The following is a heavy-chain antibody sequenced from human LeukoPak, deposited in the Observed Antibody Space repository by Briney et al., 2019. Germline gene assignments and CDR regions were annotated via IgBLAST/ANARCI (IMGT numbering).Heavy chain of an antibody. CDR1: GGSISSYY. CDR2: IYYSGST. CDR3: ARGKDSNYSYYYYYYYMDV. J-gene: IGHJ6*03. D-gene: IGHD4-11*01. Sequence: SETLSLTCTVSGGSISSYYWSWIRQPPGKGLECIGYIYYSGSTNYNTSLKSRVTISVDTAKNQFSLKLSSVTAADTAVYYCARGKDSNYSYYYYYYYMDVWGKGTTVTVSS. V-gene: IGHV4-59*01.